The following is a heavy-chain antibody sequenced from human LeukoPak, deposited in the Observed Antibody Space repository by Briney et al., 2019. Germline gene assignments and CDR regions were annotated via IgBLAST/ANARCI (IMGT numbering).Heavy chain of an antibody. CDR2: ISSSGSTI. CDR3: ARDPRHGYYYYYMDV. CDR1: GFTFSDYY. V-gene: IGHV3-11*01. Sequence: PGGSLRLSCAASGFTFSDYYMSWIRQAPGKGLEWVSYISSSGSTIYYADSVKGRFTISRDNAKNSLYLQMNSLRAEDTAVYYCARDPRHGYYYYYMDVWGKGTTVTVSS. J-gene: IGHJ6*03.